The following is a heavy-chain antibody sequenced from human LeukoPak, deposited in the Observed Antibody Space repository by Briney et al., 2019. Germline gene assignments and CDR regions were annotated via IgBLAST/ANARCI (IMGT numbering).Heavy chain of an antibody. Sequence: ASVKVCCNASGYTFTIYCMHRVRQAPGQGLEWMGIINPSGGSTSYAQKFQGRVTMTRDTSTSTVYMELSSLRSEDTAVYYCARDLSRRAAAGTNDYWGQGTLVTVSS. D-gene: IGHD6-13*01. CDR1: GYTFTIYC. CDR3: ARDLSRRAAAGTNDY. J-gene: IGHJ4*02. V-gene: IGHV1-46*01. CDR2: INPSGGST.